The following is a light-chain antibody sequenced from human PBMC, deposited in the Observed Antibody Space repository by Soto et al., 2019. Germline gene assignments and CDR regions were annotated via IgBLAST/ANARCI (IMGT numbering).Light chain of an antibody. CDR2: KAS. V-gene: IGKV1-5*03. J-gene: IGKJ1*01. CDR3: QQYYSYSWT. Sequence: DIQLTQFPSTLSASVGDRVTITCRASQSISNRLAWFQQKSGEAPRSLIHKASNLESGVTSRFSGSGSGTEFTLTISSLQPDDFATYYCQQYYSYSWTFGQGTRVEIK. CDR1: QSISNR.